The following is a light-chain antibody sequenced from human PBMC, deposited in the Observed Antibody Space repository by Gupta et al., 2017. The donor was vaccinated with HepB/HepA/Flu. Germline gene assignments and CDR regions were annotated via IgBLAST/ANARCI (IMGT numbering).Light chain of an antibody. V-gene: IGLV3-19*01. J-gene: IGLJ3*02. CDR3: NSQKSSGNRWV. CDR1: SLRSYY. CDR2: GTN. Sequence: SSELTQDPAVSVALGQSVTITCHGDSLRSYYASWYQQKPAQAPVLVIYGTNNRPSGIPDRFSGSSSGNTASLTITGAQAEDEADYYCNSQKSSGNRWVFDGGTKLTVL.